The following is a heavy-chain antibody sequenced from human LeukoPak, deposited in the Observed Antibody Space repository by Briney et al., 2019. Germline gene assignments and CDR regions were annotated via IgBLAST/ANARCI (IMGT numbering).Heavy chain of an antibody. CDR3: ARVGGSGNNYYYGMDV. CDR1: GFTVSSNC. CDR2: IYSGGST. J-gene: IGHJ6*02. V-gene: IGHV3-66*01. D-gene: IGHD3-10*01. Sequence: GGSLRLSCAASGFTVSSNCMSWVRQAPGKGLEWVSVIYSGGSTYYADSVKGRFTISRDNSKNTLYLQMNSLRAEDTAVYYCARVGGSGNNYYYGMDVWGQGTTVTVSS.